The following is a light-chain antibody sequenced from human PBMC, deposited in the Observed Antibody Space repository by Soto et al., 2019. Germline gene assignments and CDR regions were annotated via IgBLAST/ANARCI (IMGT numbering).Light chain of an antibody. J-gene: IGLJ2*01. CDR2: GNS. CDR1: SSNIGAGYD. Sequence: QSVLTQPPSVSGAPGQRVTISCTGSSSNIGAGYDVHWYQQLPGTAPKLLIYGNSNRPSGVPDRFSGSKSGTSASLAITGLHAEDEADYYCQSYDSSLSLVVFGGGTQLTVL. CDR3: QSYDSSLSLVV. V-gene: IGLV1-40*01.